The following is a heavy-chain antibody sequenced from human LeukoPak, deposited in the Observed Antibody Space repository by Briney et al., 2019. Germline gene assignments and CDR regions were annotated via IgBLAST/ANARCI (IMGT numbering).Heavy chain of an antibody. J-gene: IGHJ6*02. Sequence: SETLSLTCAVSGGSISSYYWSWIRQPPGKGLEYIGYIYYSGSPNYNPSLKSRVTISVDTSKNQFSLKLSSVTAADTAVYYCARVPNYFGMDVWGQGTTVTVSS. CDR2: IYYSGSP. CDR1: GGSISSYY. CDR3: ARVPNYFGMDV. V-gene: IGHV4-59*01.